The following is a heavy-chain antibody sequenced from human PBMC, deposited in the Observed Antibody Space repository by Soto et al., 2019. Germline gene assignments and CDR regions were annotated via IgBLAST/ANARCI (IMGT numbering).Heavy chain of an antibody. Sequence: NPSETLSLTCTVSGGSISSYYWSWIRQPPGKGLEWIGYIYYSGSTNYNPSLKSRVTISVDTSKNQFSLKLSSVTAADTAVYYCASYYDYIYGGGATGGAFDIWGQGTMVTVSS. V-gene: IGHV4-59*01. CDR1: GGSISSYY. CDR2: IYYSGST. D-gene: IGHD3-16*01. J-gene: IGHJ3*02. CDR3: ASYYDYIYGGGATGGAFDI.